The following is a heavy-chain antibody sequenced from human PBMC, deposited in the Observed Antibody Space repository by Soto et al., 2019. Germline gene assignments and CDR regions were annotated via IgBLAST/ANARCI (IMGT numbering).Heavy chain of an antibody. V-gene: IGHV4-30-2*01. Sequence: SETLSLTCAVSGGSISSGGYSWSWIRQPQGKGLERIGYIYHSGSTYYNPSLKSRVTISVDRSKNQFSLKLSSVTAADTAVYYCARAKWLEDYFDYWGQGTLVTVSS. CDR1: GGSISSGGYS. CDR3: ARAKWLEDYFDY. J-gene: IGHJ4*02. D-gene: IGHD6-19*01. CDR2: IYHSGST.